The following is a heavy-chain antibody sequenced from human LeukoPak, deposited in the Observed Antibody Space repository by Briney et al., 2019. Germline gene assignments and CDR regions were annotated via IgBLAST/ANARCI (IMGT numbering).Heavy chain of an antibody. CDR3: AKDPNGDYIGAFDF. Sequence: QSGGSLRLSCAASGLTFSSYAMMWLRQAPGKGLEWVSAIIGNGGWALYADSVKGRFTISRDNTKSTLYLQMSSLRAEDTAVYYCAKDPNGDYIGAFDFWGQGTMVTVSS. CDR1: GLTFSSYA. CDR2: IIGNGGWA. D-gene: IGHD4-17*01. J-gene: IGHJ3*01. V-gene: IGHV3-23*01.